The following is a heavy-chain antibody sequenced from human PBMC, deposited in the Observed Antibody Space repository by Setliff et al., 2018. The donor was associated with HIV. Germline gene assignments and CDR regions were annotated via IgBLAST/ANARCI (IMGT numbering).Heavy chain of an antibody. CDR1: GSTFSDHY. D-gene: IGHD2-21*02. V-gene: IGHV3-11*05. CDR3: AREVTSFEAFDL. J-gene: IGHJ3*01. CDR2: ISKSGDYS. Sequence: PGGSLRLSCAASGSTFSDHYMNWVRQAPGKGLEWVSYISKSGDYSNYADSVRGRFTISRDNAKNSLYLQMSSLRAEDTAVYYCAREVTSFEAFDLWGQRTMVTVSS.